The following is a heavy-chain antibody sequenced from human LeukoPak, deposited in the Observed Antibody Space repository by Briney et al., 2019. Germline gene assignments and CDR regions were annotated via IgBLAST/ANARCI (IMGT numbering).Heavy chain of an antibody. Sequence: GGSLRLSCAASGFTFSSYSMNWVRQAPGKGLAWVSSINSDGSNTYIADSAKGRFTISRDNAKNTVYLQMNSLRAEDTAVYYCVRDNRIYNFDYWGQGTLVTVSS. V-gene: IGHV3-21*01. CDR2: INSDGSNT. CDR1: GFTFSSYS. J-gene: IGHJ4*02. CDR3: VRDNRIYNFDY. D-gene: IGHD2-15*01.